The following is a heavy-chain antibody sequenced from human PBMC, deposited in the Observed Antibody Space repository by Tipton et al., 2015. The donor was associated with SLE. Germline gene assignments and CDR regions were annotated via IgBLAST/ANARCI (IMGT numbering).Heavy chain of an antibody. V-gene: IGHV4-59*01. CDR1: GGSISTYY. J-gene: IGHJ4*02. Sequence: LRLSCTVSGGSISTYYWNWIRQSPGKGLEWIGYVDYIGSTNYNPSLKSRLTILAHSYKNQFSLKLSSVTAADTAVYFCARTPGSGWQYYFDYWDQRTLVAVSS. D-gene: IGHD6-19*01. CDR2: VDYIGST. CDR3: ARTPGSGWQYYFDY.